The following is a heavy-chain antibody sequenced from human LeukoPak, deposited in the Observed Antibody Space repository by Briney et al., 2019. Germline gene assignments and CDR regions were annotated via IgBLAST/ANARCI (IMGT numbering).Heavy chain of an antibody. D-gene: IGHD6-13*01. V-gene: IGHV1-2*02. Sequence: ASVKVSCKASGYTFTGYYMHWVRQAPGQGLEWMGWINPNSGGTNYAQKFQGRVTMTRDTSISTAYMELSRLRSDDTAVYYCARDQTAAAPGWLDYWGQGTLVTVSS. CDR2: INPNSGGT. J-gene: IGHJ4*02. CDR1: GYTFTGYY. CDR3: ARDQTAAAPGWLDY.